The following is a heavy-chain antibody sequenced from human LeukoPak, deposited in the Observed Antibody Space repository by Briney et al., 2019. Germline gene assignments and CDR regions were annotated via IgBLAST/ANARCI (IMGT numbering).Heavy chain of an antibody. CDR2: IFSRGGA. CDR3: ARVATPDVSSQLDF. V-gene: IGHV4-4*07. CDR1: GGSITGFF. J-gene: IGHJ4*02. Sequence: SETLSLTCAVSGGSITGFFWTWIRQPAGEGLQYIGRIFSRGGANYNPSLQSRVAMSVDTSQNLFSLKLTSVTAADTAVYFCARVATPDVSSQLDFWGQGILVTVSS. D-gene: IGHD6-19*01.